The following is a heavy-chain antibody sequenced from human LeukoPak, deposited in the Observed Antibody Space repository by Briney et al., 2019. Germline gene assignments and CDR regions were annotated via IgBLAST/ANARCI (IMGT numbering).Heavy chain of an antibody. CDR2: INHSGST. J-gene: IGHJ4*02. D-gene: IGHD6-13*01. V-gene: IGHV4-34*01. Sequence: SETLSLTCAVYGGSFSGYYWSWIRQPPGKGLEWIGEINHSGSTNYNPSLKSRITISVDTSKNQFSLKLSSVTAADTAVYYCARGPVAAAGYDYWGQGTLVTVSS. CDR1: GGSFSGYY. CDR3: ARGPVAAAGYDY.